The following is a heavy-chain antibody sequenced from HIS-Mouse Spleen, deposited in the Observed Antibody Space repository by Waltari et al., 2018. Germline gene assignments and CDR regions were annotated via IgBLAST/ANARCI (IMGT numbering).Heavy chain of an antibody. CDR1: GFTFSSYG. Sequence: QVQLVESGGGVVQPGRSLRLPCAASGFTFSSYGLHLARQAPGKGLEWVAVIWYDGSNKYYADSVKGRFTISRDNSKNTLYLQMNSLRAEDTAVYYCAKGGLMVYAIGDYWGQGTLVTVSS. CDR2: IWYDGSNK. D-gene: IGHD2-8*01. CDR3: AKGGLMVYAIGDY. J-gene: IGHJ4*02. V-gene: IGHV3-33*06.